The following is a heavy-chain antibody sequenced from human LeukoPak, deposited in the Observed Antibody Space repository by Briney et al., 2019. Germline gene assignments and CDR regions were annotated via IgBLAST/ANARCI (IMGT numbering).Heavy chain of an antibody. Sequence: PSETLSLTCSVSGGSTSGYYWCWVRLSPGKGLEWIGHVSYSGNTDYNPSLKSRVTISVDASKNQFSLKLTSVTAADTAVYYCARGGGYDNRFDYWGQGSLVTVSS. CDR1: GGSTSGYY. D-gene: IGHD5-12*01. CDR3: ARGGGYDNRFDY. V-gene: IGHV4-59*01. J-gene: IGHJ4*02. CDR2: VSYSGNT.